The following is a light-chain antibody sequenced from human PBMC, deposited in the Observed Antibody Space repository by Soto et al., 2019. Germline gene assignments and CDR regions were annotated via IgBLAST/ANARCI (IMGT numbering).Light chain of an antibody. Sequence: QSVLTQPASVSGSPGQSITISCTGTSSDVGGYNYVSWYQEHPGKAPKLMIYDVSNRPSGVSNRFSGSKSGNTASLTISGLQAEGEADYYCSSYTSDSTYVFGTGTKVTVL. CDR1: SSDVGGYNY. CDR3: SSYTSDSTYV. CDR2: DVS. V-gene: IGLV2-14*01. J-gene: IGLJ1*01.